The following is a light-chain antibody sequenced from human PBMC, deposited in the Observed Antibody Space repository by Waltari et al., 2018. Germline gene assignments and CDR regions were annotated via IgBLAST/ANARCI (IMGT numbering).Light chain of an antibody. CDR2: LEGSGIY. J-gene: IGLJ3*02. V-gene: IGLV4-60*03. Sequence: QPVLTQSSSASASLGSSVKLTCPLRSGHSHYIIAWLQQQPGKAPRYLMKLEGSGIYNKGSGVPDRFSGSSSVADRYLTISNLQSEDEADYYCETWDSNTHRVFGGGTKLTVL. CDR1: SGHSHYI. CDR3: ETWDSNTHRV.